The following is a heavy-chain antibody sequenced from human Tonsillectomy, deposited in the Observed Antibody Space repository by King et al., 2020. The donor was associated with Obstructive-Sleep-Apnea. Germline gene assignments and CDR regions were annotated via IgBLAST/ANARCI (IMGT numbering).Heavy chain of an antibody. Sequence: VQLVESGGGLVQPGGSLRLSCAASGLSFSNYAMNWVRQAPGKGLEWVSGISGSGGSTYYADYVKGRFTISRDNSKNTLSLQMNSLRAEDTAVYFCAKDLSEQYFQHWGQGTLVTVCS. V-gene: IGHV3-23*04. CDR3: AKDLSEQYFQH. J-gene: IGHJ1*01. CDR1: GLSFSNYA. CDR2: ISGSGGST.